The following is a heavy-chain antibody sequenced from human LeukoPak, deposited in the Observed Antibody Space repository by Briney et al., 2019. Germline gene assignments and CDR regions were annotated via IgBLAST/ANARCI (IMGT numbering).Heavy chain of an antibody. D-gene: IGHD2-2*01. CDR2: INHSGST. CDR3: ARGYCSSTSCYDSLWFDP. V-gene: IGHV4-34*01. Sequence: SETLSLTCAVYGGSFSGYYWSWIRQPPGKGLEWIGEINHSGSTNYNPSLKSRVTISVDTSKNQFSLKLSSVTAADTAVYYCARGYCSSTSCYDSLWFDPWGQGTLVTVSP. CDR1: GGSFSGYY. J-gene: IGHJ5*02.